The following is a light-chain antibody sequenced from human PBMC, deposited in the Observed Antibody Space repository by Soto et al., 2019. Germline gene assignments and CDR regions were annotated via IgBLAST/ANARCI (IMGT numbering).Light chain of an antibody. CDR2: GAF. CDR1: QSVSSSY. J-gene: IGKJ1*01. CDR3: QQYGSSLWT. V-gene: IGKV3-20*01. Sequence: EIVLTQSPGTLSLSPGEIATLSCRASQSVSSSYLAWYQQKPGQAPRLLIYGAFSRATGIPDRFSGSGSGTDFTLTISRLEPEDFAVYYCQQYGSSLWTFGQGTKVEIK.